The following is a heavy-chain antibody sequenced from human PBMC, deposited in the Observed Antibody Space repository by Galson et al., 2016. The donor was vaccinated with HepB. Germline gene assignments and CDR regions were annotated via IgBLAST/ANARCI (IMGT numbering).Heavy chain of an antibody. CDR3: ASCSSWYGRCAFDI. CDR2: IYSGGTT. Sequence: SLRLSCAASEFTFNNYGMSWVRQAPGKGLEWVSVIYSGGTTKYADSVKDRFTISRDNSKNSLYLQMNSLRAEDTAVYYCASCSSWYGRCAFDIWGQGTMVTVSS. V-gene: IGHV3-66*01. CDR1: EFTFNNYG. J-gene: IGHJ3*02. D-gene: IGHD6-13*01.